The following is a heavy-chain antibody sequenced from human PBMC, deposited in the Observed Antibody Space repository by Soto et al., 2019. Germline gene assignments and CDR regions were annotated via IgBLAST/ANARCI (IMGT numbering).Heavy chain of an antibody. J-gene: IGHJ4*02. CDR2: ITGSGTRT. CDR1: GFTFNNYA. CDR3: AAYVVAPDY. D-gene: IGHD3-10*02. V-gene: IGHV3-23*01. Sequence: EVQLLESGGGLVQPGGSLRLSCAASGFTFNNYALSWVRQAPGKGLEWVSGITGSGTRTYYADSVKGRFTMSRDNSKNTVYLQMNSLAYDDTAVYYCAAYVVAPDYWGQGTLFTVSS.